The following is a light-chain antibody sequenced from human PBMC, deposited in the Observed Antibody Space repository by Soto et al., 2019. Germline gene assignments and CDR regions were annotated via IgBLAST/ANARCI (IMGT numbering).Light chain of an antibody. CDR2: ATA. Sequence: EIVMTQSPATLSVSPGDRATLSCRASQSVSGNLAWYQQKPGQAPRLLIYATASRATAIPARFSGSGSGTEFTLTISSLQSEDFAVYYCQQYSKWPTFGQGTRLEIK. CDR1: QSVSGN. J-gene: IGKJ5*01. V-gene: IGKV3-15*01. CDR3: QQYSKWPT.